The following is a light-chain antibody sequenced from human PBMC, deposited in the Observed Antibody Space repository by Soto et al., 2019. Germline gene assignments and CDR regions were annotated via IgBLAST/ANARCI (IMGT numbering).Light chain of an antibody. CDR3: QQYNHWRPNLT. CDR1: QRGHSN. J-gene: IGKJ4*01. V-gene: IGKV3-15*01. Sequence: DIVLTQSPATLSFSPGERATLSCRASQRGHSNLAWYHXXPXXPXXXXXXXXXXXETGIPARFPRGGSRRDFSLTISSLQSEDSAVYYCQQYNHWRPNLTFGGGTKGESK. CDR2: XXX.